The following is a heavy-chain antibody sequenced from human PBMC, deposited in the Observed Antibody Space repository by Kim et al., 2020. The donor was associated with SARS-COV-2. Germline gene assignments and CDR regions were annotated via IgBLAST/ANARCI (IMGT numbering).Heavy chain of an antibody. D-gene: IGHD4-17*01. Sequence: YAASVKGRFTISRDDSKNIAYLQMNSLKAEDTAFYYCTRGDAGDYSFFDYWGQGTLVTVSS. J-gene: IGHJ4*02. V-gene: IGHV3-49*02. CDR3: TRGDAGDYSFFDY.